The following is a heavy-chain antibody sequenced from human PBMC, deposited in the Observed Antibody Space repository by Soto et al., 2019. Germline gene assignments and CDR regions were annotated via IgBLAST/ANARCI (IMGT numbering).Heavy chain of an antibody. Sequence: QVQLVQSGAEVKRPGSSVKVSCKASGGTFSNYAISWVRQAPGQGLEWMGGIIPIFGTATYALKFQGRVTITADGSTSTAYMHLSSLSSEDTAVYYCARVQEYYDNTDLHFWGQGTLVTVSS. CDR2: IIPIFGTA. CDR1: GGTFSNYA. J-gene: IGHJ4*02. D-gene: IGHD3-22*01. CDR3: ARVQEYYDNTDLHF. V-gene: IGHV1-69*01.